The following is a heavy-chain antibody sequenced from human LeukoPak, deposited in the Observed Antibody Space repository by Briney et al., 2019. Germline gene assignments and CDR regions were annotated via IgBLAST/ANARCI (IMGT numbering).Heavy chain of an antibody. D-gene: IGHD5-18*01. CDR3: ARDGRDTAMVPYYFDY. CDR1: GGSINNYF. J-gene: IGHJ4*02. CDR2: IYTSGTT. V-gene: IGHV4-4*07. Sequence: SETLSLTCAVSGGSINNYFWTWIRQAAGKGLEWIGRIYTSGTTNYNSSLKSRVTMSVDTSKNQFSLKLSSVTAADTAVYYCARDGRDTAMVPYYFDYWGQGTLVTVSS.